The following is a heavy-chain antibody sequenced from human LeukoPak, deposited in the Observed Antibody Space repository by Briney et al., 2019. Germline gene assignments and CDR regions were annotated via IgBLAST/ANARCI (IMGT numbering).Heavy chain of an antibody. CDR1: GYTFTSYP. CDR3: ARSGSSSDLDY. V-gene: IGHV1-3*03. D-gene: IGHD6-6*01. J-gene: IGHJ4*02. CDR2: INAGNGNT. Sequence: ASVKVSCKASGYTFTSYPMHWVRQAPGQRLEWMGWINAGNGNTKYSQEFQGGVTITRDTSASTAYMELSSLRSEDMAVYYCARSGSSSDLDYWGQGTLVTVSS.